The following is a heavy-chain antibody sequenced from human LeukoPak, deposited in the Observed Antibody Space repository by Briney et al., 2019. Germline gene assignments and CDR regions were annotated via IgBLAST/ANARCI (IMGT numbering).Heavy chain of an antibody. CDR2: ISAYNGNT. V-gene: IGHV1-18*01. Sequence: ASVKVSCKASGYTFTSYGISWVRQAPGQGLEWMGWISAYNGNTNYAQKLQGRVTMTTDTSTSTAYMELRSLRSDDTAVYYCARDQTGYYGSGSYYALGYNWFDPWGQGTLVTVSS. D-gene: IGHD3-10*01. CDR1: GYTFTSYG. CDR3: ARDQTGYYGSGSYYALGYNWFDP. J-gene: IGHJ5*02.